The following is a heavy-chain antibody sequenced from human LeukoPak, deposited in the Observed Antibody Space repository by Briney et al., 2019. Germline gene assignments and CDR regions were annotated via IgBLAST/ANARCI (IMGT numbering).Heavy chain of an antibody. CDR2: IYYSGST. CDR1: GGSISSGGYY. CDR3: ARGNWNSLDY. D-gene: IGHD1-7*01. Sequence: SETLSLTCTVSGGSISSGGYYWSWIRQHPGKGLEWIGYIYYSGSTYYNPSLKSRVTISVDTSKNQFSLKPSSVTAADTAVYYCARGNWNSLDYWGQGTLVTVSS. J-gene: IGHJ4*02. V-gene: IGHV4-31*03.